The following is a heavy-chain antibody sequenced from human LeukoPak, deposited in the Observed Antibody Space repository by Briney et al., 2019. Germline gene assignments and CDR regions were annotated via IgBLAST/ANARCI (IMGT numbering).Heavy chain of an antibody. J-gene: IGHJ4*02. Sequence: SETLSLTCTVSGGSISSSSYYWGWIRQPPGKGLEWIGSIYYSGSTYYNPSLKSRVTISVDTSKNQFSLKLSSVTAADTAVYYCARGPSWLYYFDYWGQGTLVTVSS. V-gene: IGHV4-39*07. CDR1: GGSISSSSYY. CDR2: IYYSGST. CDR3: ARGPSWLYYFDY. D-gene: IGHD6-19*01.